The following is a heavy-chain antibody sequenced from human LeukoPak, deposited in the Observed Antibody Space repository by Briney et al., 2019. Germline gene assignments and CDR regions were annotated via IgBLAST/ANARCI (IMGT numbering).Heavy chain of an antibody. D-gene: IGHD1-26*01. CDR3: AKSGGYGLIDY. Sequence: SETLSLTCIVSGGSISSSSYYWGWIRQPPGKGLEWIGNIYYSGSTYYNESLESRVTISIDTSKNQFSLKLNSVTAADTAMYYCAKSGGYGLIDYWGQGTLVTVSS. CDR1: GGSISSSSYY. V-gene: IGHV4-39*01. J-gene: IGHJ4*02. CDR2: IYYSGST.